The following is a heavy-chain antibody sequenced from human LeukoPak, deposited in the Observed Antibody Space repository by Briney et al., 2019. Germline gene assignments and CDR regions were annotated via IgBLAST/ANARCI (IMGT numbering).Heavy chain of an antibody. CDR3: ARYLGFVVVVAATHDAFDI. CDR1: GYSFTSYW. J-gene: IGHJ3*02. V-gene: IGHV5-51*01. Sequence: GESLQISCQGSGYSFTSYWIGWVRQMPGKGLERMGIIYPGDSDTRYSPSFQGQVTISADKSISTAYLQWSSLKASDTAMYYCARYLGFVVVVAATHDAFDIWGQGTMVTVSS. D-gene: IGHD2-15*01. CDR2: IYPGDSDT.